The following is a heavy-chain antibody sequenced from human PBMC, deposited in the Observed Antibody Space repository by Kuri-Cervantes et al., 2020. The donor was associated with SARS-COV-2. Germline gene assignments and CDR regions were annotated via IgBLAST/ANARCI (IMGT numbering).Heavy chain of an antibody. D-gene: IGHD6-19*01. V-gene: IGHV3-30*18. CDR2: ISYDGSNK. Sequence: GESLKISCAASGFTFSRYAMHWVRRAPGKGLEWVAVISYDGSNKYYADSVKGRFTISRDNSKNTLYLQMNSLRAEDTAVYYCAKEEEEPWLEVGFDYWGQGTLVTVSS. CDR1: GFTFSRYA. J-gene: IGHJ4*02. CDR3: AKEEEEPWLEVGFDY.